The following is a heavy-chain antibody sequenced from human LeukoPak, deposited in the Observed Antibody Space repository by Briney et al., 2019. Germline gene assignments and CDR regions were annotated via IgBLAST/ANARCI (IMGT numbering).Heavy chain of an antibody. Sequence: SETLSLTCTVSGGSISSSSYYWGWIRQPPGKGLEWIGSIYYSGSTYYNPSLKSRVTISVDTSKNQFSLKLSSVTAADTAVYYCARHVRVVRFREWFGEVISRSFTFDYWGQGTLVTVSS. CDR3: ARHVRVVRFREWFGEVISRSFTFDY. D-gene: IGHD3-10*01. V-gene: IGHV4-39*07. CDR2: IYYSGST. J-gene: IGHJ4*02. CDR1: GGSISSSSYY.